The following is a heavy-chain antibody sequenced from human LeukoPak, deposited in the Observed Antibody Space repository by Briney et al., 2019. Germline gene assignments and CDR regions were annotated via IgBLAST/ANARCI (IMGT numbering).Heavy chain of an antibody. CDR1: GFTFSSYG. D-gene: IGHD6-19*01. CDR2: IRSDGSDK. CDR3: AKSQVTGWYDFDY. J-gene: IGHJ4*02. Sequence: GGSLRLSCAASGFTFSSYGMNWVRQAPGKGLEWVASIRSDGSDKKYADSVKGQFTISRDNSKSTLNLQMNSLRPEDTAVYYCAKSQVTGWYDFDYWGQGTLVIVSS. V-gene: IGHV3-30*02.